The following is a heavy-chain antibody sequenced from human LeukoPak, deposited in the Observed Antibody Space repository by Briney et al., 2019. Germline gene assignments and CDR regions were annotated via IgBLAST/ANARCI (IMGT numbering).Heavy chain of an antibody. D-gene: IGHD3-9*01. CDR3: ARDSRYFGYYYFDY. CDR2: IYHSGST. Sequence: SETLSLTCAVSGGSISSSNWWSWVRQPPGKGLEWIGEIYHSGSTNYNPSLKSRVTISVDKSKNQFSLKLSSVTAADTAVYYCARDSRYFGYYYFDYWGQGTLVTVSS. J-gene: IGHJ4*02. V-gene: IGHV4-4*02. CDR1: GGSISSSNW.